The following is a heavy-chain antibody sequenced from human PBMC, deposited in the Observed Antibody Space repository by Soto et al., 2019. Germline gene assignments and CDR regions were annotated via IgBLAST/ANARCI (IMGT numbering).Heavy chain of an antibody. J-gene: IGHJ2*01. CDR2: IGTAGDT. V-gene: IGHV3-13*01. D-gene: IGHD3-9*01. CDR3: ARVWYYDIFFFFQAEDGIRDL. Sequence: PAAGKGLEWVSAIGTAGDTYYPGSVKGRFTISRENAKNSLYLQMNSLRAEDTAVYYCARVWYYDIFFFFQAEDGIRDL.